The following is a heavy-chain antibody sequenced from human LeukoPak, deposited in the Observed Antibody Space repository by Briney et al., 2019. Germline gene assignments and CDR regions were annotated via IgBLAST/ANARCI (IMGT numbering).Heavy chain of an antibody. J-gene: IGHJ6*03. D-gene: IGHD3-22*01. Sequence: SETLSLTCTVSGGSISSYYWSWIRQPPGKGLKWIGNIYYSGYTTYSPSLRSRVTISVDTSKNQFSLKLSSVTAADTAVYYCARATPYYDSSGYYSPMDVWGKGTTVTVSS. V-gene: IGHV4-59*12. CDR2: IYYSGYT. CDR1: GGSISSYY. CDR3: ARATPYYDSSGYYSPMDV.